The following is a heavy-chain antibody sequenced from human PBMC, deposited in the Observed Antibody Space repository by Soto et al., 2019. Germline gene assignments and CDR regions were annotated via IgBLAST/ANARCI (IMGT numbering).Heavy chain of an antibody. J-gene: IGHJ4*02. Sequence: SETLSLTCAVYGGSFSGYYWSWIRQPPGKGLEWIGEINHSGSTNYNPSLKSRVTISVDTSKNQFSLKLSSVPAADTAVYYCARGLKWHLGDLPNCFDYWGQGTLVPVSS. CDR1: GGSFSGYY. V-gene: IGHV4-34*01. CDR3: ARGLKWHLGDLPNCFDY. D-gene: IGHD3-16*01. CDR2: INHSGST.